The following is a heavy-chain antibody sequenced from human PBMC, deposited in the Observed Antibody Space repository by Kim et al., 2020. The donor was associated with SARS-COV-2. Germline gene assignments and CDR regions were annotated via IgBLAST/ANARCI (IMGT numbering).Heavy chain of an antibody. Sequence: GGSLRLSCAASGFTFSSYAMHWVRQAPGKGLEWVAVISYDGSNKYYADSVKGRFTISRDNSKNTLYLQMNSLRAEDTAVYYCAGSYGSGSYPLYYWGQGTLVTVSS. CDR2: ISYDGSNK. J-gene: IGHJ4*02. CDR1: GFTFSSYA. CDR3: AGSYGSGSYPLYY. D-gene: IGHD3-10*01. V-gene: IGHV3-30*04.